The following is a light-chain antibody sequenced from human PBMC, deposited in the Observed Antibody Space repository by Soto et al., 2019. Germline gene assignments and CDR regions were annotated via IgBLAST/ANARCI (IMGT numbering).Light chain of an antibody. J-gene: IGKJ1*01. Sequence: IVLTQSPAPLSAFPGDRVTLSWRASQAVNTSLAWYQHKPGQAPRLLIYLASNRAAGVPSRFSAWGSETDFTLTISDVQPEDFAVYYCHQRQSWPRTFGQGTKVDIK. CDR2: LAS. CDR1: QAVNTS. CDR3: HQRQSWPRT. V-gene: IGKV3-11*01.